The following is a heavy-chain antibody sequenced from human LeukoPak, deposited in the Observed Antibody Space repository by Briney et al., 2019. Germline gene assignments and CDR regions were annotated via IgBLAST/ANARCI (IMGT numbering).Heavy chain of an antibody. D-gene: IGHD1-26*01. CDR2: ISYDGSNK. J-gene: IGHJ4*02. CDR3: AKDRVGPIDY. CDR1: GFTVSSNS. Sequence: GGSLRLSCTVSGFTVSSNSMSWVRQAPGKGLEWVAVISYDGSNKYYADSVKGRFTISRDNSKNTLYLQMNSLRAEDTAVYYCAKDRVGPIDYWGQGTLVTVSS. V-gene: IGHV3-30*18.